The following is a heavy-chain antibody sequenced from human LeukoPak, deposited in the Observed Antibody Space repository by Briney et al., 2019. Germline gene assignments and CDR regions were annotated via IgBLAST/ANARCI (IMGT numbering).Heavy chain of an antibody. Sequence: PGGSLRLSCAASGFTFSSYGMHWVRQAPGKGLEWVAFIRYDGSNKYYADSVKGRFTISRDNSKNTLYLQMNSLRAEDTAVYYCATERDTAIFTIDYWGQGALVTVSS. J-gene: IGHJ4*02. V-gene: IGHV3-30*02. CDR3: ATERDTAIFTIDY. CDR1: GFTFSSYG. D-gene: IGHD5-18*01. CDR2: IRYDGSNK.